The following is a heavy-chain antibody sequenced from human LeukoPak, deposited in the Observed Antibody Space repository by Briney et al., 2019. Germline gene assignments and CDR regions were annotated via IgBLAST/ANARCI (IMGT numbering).Heavy chain of an antibody. CDR2: INHSGST. Sequence: PSETLSLTCAVYGGSFSGYYWSWIRQPPGKGLEWIGEINHSGSTNYNPSLKSRVTISVDTSKNQFSLKLSSVTAADTAVYYCARFQRGLVDYWGQGTLVTVSS. CDR1: GGSFSGYY. D-gene: IGHD3/OR15-3a*01. CDR3: ARFQRGLVDY. J-gene: IGHJ4*02. V-gene: IGHV4-34*01.